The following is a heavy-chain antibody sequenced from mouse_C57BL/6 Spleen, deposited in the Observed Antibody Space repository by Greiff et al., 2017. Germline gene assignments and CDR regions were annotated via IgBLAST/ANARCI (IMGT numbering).Heavy chain of an antibody. CDR2: INPYNGGT. J-gene: IGHJ4*01. D-gene: IGHD2-4*01. V-gene: IGHV1-19*01. Sequence: EVQLQQSGPVLVKPGASVKMSCKASGYTFTDYYMNWVKQSHGKSLEWIGVINPYNGGTSYNQKFKGKATLTVAKSSSTAYMELNSLTSEDSAVDYCAREGLRRGTEYWGQGTSVTVAS. CDR1: GYTFTDYY. CDR3: AREGLRRGTEY.